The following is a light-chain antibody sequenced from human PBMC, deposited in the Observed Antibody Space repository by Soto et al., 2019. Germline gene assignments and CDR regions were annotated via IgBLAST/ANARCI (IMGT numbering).Light chain of an antibody. CDR3: SSFASSNTWV. CDR2: EVT. J-gene: IGLJ3*02. Sequence: QYALTQAPSESGSPGQSVTISCTGTSSDVGAYNYVSWYQQHAGKAPKLVIYEVTKRPSGVPDRFSGSKSANTASLTVSGLHAEDEADYYCSSFASSNTWVFGGGTKLTVL. CDR1: SSDVGAYNY. V-gene: IGLV2-8*01.